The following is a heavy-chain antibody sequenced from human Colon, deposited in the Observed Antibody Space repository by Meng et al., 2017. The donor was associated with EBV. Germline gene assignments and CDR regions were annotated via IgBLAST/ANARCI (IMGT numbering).Heavy chain of an antibody. J-gene: IGHJ4*02. CDR2: IYHSGST. CDR3: ARDTSTWGNKGLDH. Sequence: QRQLQVSGSALVHPSQTLSLTCVVSGGSVTNGCYYWSWIRQPPGKGLEWIGYIYHSGSTKYNPSLKSRVTISVDTSKNQFSLKLSSVTAADTAVYSCARDTSTWGNKGLDHWGQGILVTVSS. D-gene: IGHD7-27*01. CDR1: GGSVTNGCYY. V-gene: IGHV4-30-2*01.